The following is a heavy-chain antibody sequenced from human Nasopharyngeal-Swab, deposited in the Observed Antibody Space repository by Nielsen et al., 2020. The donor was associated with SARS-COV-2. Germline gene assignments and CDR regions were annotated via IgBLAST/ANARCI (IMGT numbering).Heavy chain of an antibody. CDR1: GGSISSSRHR. J-gene: IGHJ1*01. Sequence: SETLSLTCTVSGGSISSSRHRWGWIRQPPGKGLQWIGQILVNRYTEYHPSVRGRITVYADTSENYFSLKLSSVTAADTAVYYCARLDPFGSEDNWGRGTLVTVSS. CDR2: ILVNRYT. V-gene: IGHV4-39*02. CDR3: ARLDPFGSEDN. D-gene: IGHD3-3*01.